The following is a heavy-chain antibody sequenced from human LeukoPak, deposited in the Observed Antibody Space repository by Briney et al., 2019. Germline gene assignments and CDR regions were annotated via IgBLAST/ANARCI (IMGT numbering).Heavy chain of an antibody. CDR1: GITLSNYG. Sequence: GGSLRLSCAVSGITLSNYGMSWVRKAPGKGLEWVAGMTGSGGGTNYADSVKGRFTVSRDSSKNTLYLQMKSLRAEDTAVYFCAKRGVVIRVILVGFYKEAYYFDSWGQGALVTVSS. J-gene: IGHJ4*02. CDR3: AKRGVVIRVILVGFYKEAYYFDS. CDR2: MTGSGGGT. V-gene: IGHV3-23*01. D-gene: IGHD3-22*01.